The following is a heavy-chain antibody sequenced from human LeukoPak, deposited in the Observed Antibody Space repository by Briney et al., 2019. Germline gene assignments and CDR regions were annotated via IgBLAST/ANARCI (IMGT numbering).Heavy chain of an antibody. Sequence: PTGGSLRLSYAASGFTFSTYGMHWVRKAPGKGLEWVAVISYDGSNEYYADSVKGRFTISRDNSKNTLYLQMSSLRAEDTAVYYCAKEFNRGLPDYWGQGTLVTVSS. CDR2: ISYDGSNE. V-gene: IGHV3-30*18. J-gene: IGHJ4*02. D-gene: IGHD2-21*01. CDR1: GFTFSTYG. CDR3: AKEFNRGLPDY.